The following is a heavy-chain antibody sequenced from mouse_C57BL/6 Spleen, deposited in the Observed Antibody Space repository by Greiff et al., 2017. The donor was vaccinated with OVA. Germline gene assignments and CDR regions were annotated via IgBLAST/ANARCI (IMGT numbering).Heavy chain of an antibody. D-gene: IGHD4-1*01. CDR1: GYTFTSYW. CDR2: IDPSDSET. V-gene: IGHV1-52*01. CDR3: AREESNWDGYFDV. J-gene: IGHJ1*03. Sequence: QVQLQQPGAELVRPGSSVKLSCKASGYTFTSYWMHWVKQRPIQGLEWIGNIDPSDSETHYNQKFKDKATLTVDKSSSTAYMQLSSLTSEDSAVYYGAREESNWDGYFDVWGTGTTVTVSS.